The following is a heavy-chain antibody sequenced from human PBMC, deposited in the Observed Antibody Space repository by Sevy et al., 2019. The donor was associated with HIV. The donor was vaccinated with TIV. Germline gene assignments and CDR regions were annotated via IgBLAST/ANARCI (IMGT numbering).Heavy chain of an antibody. J-gene: IGHJ4*02. CDR1: GFTFDDYA. D-gene: IGHD3-22*01. Sequence: GGSLRLSCAASGFTFDDYAMHWVRQAPGKGLEWVSGINWNSGSIGYADSVKGRFTISRDNAKNSLYLQMNSLRAEDTDLYYCAKDIEPGYDSSGYFDYWGQGTLVTVSS. CDR2: INWNSGSI. CDR3: AKDIEPGYDSSGYFDY. V-gene: IGHV3-9*01.